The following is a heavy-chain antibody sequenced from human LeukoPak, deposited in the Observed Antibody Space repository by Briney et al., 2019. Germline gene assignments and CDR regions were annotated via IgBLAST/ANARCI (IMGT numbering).Heavy chain of an antibody. D-gene: IGHD1-26*01. CDR2: INHSGST. Sequence: SETLSLTCAVYGGSFSGYYWSWIRQPPGKGLEWIGEINHSGSTNYNPSLKSRVTISVDTSKNQFSLKLSSVTAGDTAVYYCARLKRPNRGSYIYYYYMDVWGKGTTVTVSS. CDR3: ARLKRPNRGSYIYYYYMDV. J-gene: IGHJ6*03. V-gene: IGHV4-34*01. CDR1: GGSFSGYY.